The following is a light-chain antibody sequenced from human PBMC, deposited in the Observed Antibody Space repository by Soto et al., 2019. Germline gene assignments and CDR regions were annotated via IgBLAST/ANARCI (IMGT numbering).Light chain of an antibody. Sequence: EIVLTQSPGTLSLSPGERATLSCRASQSVSSSYLAWYQXXXXXAPRLLIYGASSRATGIPDRFSGSGSGTDFTLTISRLEPEDFAVYYCQQYGSSLLTFGGGTKVEIK. CDR1: QSVSSSY. CDR3: QQYGSSLLT. CDR2: GAS. V-gene: IGKV3-20*01. J-gene: IGKJ4*01.